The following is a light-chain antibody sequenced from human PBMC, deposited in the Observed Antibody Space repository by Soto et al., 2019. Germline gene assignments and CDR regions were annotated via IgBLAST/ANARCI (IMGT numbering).Light chain of an antibody. J-gene: IGKJ2*01. CDR3: QQYSTSSPRYT. Sequence: EIVLTQSPGTLSFAPGERATLFCRASQSVSSNFLAWYQQKPGQAPRLLIYNASRRAAGIPDRFSGSGSGTDFTLTISRLEPEDFAVYYCQQYSTSSPRYTFGQGTKLEIK. CDR2: NAS. V-gene: IGKV3-20*01. CDR1: QSVSSNF.